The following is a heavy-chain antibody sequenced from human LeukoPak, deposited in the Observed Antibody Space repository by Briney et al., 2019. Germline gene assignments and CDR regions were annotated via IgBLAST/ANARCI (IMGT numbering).Heavy chain of an antibody. J-gene: IGHJ4*02. CDR1: GGSFSGYY. CDR2: INHSGST. Sequence: KPSETLSLTXAVYGGSFSGYYWSWIRQPPGKGLEWIGEINHSGSTNYNPSLKSRVTISVDTSKNQFSLKLSSVTAADTAVYYCARGRYGNDYWGQGTLVTVSS. D-gene: IGHD4-17*01. V-gene: IGHV4-34*01. CDR3: ARGRYGNDY.